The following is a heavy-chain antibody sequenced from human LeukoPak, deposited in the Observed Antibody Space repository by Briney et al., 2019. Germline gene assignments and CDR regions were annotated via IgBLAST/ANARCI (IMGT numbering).Heavy chain of an antibody. J-gene: IGHJ6*03. CDR1: GGSISSYY. CDR2: IYYSGST. CDR3: ARDGRAAAGYYYYYMDV. D-gene: IGHD6-13*01. Sequence: SETLSLTCTVSGGSISSYYWGWIRQPPGKGLEWIGSIYYSGSTYYNPSLKSRVTISVDTSKNQFSLKLSSVTAADTAVYYCARDGRAAAGYYYYYMDVWGKGTTVTVSS. V-gene: IGHV4-39*07.